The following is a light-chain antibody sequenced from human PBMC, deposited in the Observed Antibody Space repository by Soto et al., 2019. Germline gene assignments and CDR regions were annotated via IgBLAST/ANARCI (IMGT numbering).Light chain of an antibody. CDR2: GAS. V-gene: IGKV3-15*01. CDR1: QSVSSTY. Sequence: IVFTHSACTLSLSPRERATLSFCSSQSVSSTYLAWYQQKPGHSPRLLIYGASTRATGIPASFSGSGSGTEFTLTISSLQSEDFAVYYCQQYNDWPGVTFGQGTRLEI. CDR3: QQYNDWPGVT. J-gene: IGKJ5*01.